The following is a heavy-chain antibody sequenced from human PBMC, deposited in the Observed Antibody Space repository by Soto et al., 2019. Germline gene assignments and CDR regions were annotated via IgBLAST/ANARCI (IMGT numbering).Heavy chain of an antibody. CDR3: ARGEGVWYSVGMDV. CDR2: ISGYNGNT. V-gene: IGHV1-18*04. Sequence: GASVKVSCKASGYTFTSYGISWVRRAPGQGLEWMGWISGYNGNTNYAEKSQGRVTMTTDTSTNTAHMELRNLRSDDTAVYYCARGEGVWYSVGMDVWGQGTTVTVSS. J-gene: IGHJ6*02. D-gene: IGHD6-19*01. CDR1: GYTFTSYG.